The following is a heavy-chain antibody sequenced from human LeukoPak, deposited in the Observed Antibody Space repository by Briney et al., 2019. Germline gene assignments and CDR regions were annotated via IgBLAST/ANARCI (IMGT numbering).Heavy chain of an antibody. V-gene: IGHV1-2*02. Sequence: GASVKVSCKASGYTFTGYYMHWVRQAPGQGLEWMGWINPNSGGTNYAQKFQGRVTMTRDTSITTAYMEMRGLTFDDTAVYYCARGLRGDDFDNWGQGTLVTVSS. CDR1: GYTFTGYY. CDR3: ARGLRGDDFDN. CDR2: INPNSGGT. J-gene: IGHJ4*02. D-gene: IGHD3-10*01.